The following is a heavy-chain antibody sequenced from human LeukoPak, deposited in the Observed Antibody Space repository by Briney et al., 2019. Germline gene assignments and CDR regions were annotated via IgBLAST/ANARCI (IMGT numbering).Heavy chain of an antibody. V-gene: IGHV3-21*01. CDR3: ARVPGIAAVDDY. CDR1: GFTFSSYS. J-gene: IGHJ4*02. D-gene: IGHD6-13*01. CDR2: ISSSSSYI. Sequence: GGSLRLSCAASGFTFSSYSMNWVRQAPGKGLEWVSSISSSSSYIYYADSVKGRFTISRDNAKNSLYLQMNSLRAEDTAVYYCARVPGIAAVDDYWGQGTLVTVSS.